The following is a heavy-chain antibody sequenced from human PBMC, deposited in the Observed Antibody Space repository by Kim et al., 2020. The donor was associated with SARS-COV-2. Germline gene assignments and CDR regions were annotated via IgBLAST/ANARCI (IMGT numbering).Heavy chain of an antibody. CDR2: IYYTGTT. D-gene: IGHD6-13*01. CDR1: GDSISSSNYF. J-gene: IGHJ4*02. Sequence: SETLSLTCAVSGDSISSSNYFWGWIRQPPGKGLEWIGSIYYTGTTYYNPSLERRVTISVDTSKNQFSLRLSSVTAADTAVYYCARPIKQLVRAPLEYWGQGTLVTVTS. CDR3: ARPIKQLVRAPLEY. V-gene: IGHV4-39*01.